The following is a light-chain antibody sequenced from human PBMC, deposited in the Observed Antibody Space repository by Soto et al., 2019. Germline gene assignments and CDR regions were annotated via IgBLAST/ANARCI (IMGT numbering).Light chain of an antibody. CDR1: SSDVGSYNR. V-gene: IGLV2-18*02. J-gene: IGLJ1*01. CDR3: SSYTSSNTYV. Sequence: QSALTQPPSVSGSPGQSVTISCTGTSSDVGSYNRVSWYQQPPGTAPKLMIYDVCNRPSGVPDRFSVSKSGNTASLTISGLQADDEADYYCSSYTSSNTYVFGTGTKLTVL. CDR2: DVC.